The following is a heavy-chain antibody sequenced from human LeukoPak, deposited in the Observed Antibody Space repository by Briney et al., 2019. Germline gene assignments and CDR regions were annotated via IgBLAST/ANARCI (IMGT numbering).Heavy chain of an antibody. Sequence: GESLKISCKGSGYTFASYWIAWVRQMPGQGLEWMGMINAGDSDTRYSPSFQGQVLISVEESLNTAYLHWGSLKPSDTALYYCARLPTISTPGSRQFDSWGRGTQVTVSS. CDR1: GYTFASYW. J-gene: IGHJ4*02. V-gene: IGHV5-51*01. CDR3: ARLPTISTPGSRQFDS. CDR2: INAGDSDT. D-gene: IGHD2-15*01.